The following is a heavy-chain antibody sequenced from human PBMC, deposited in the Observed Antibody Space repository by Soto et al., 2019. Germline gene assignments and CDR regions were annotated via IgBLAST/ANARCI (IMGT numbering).Heavy chain of an antibody. Sequence: GASVKVSCKVSGYTLTELSMHWVRQAPGKGLEWMGGFDPEDGETIYAQKFQGRVTMTEDTSTDTAYMELSSLRSEDTAVYYCATDLTYYYDSSGPPIWGQGKMVTVSS. J-gene: IGHJ3*02. CDR2: FDPEDGET. V-gene: IGHV1-24*01. D-gene: IGHD3-22*01. CDR3: ATDLTYYYDSSGPPI. CDR1: GYTLTELS.